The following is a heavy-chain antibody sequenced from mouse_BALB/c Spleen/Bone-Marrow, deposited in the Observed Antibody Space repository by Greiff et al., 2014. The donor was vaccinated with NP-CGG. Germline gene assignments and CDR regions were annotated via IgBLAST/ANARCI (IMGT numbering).Heavy chain of an antibody. Sequence: EVQLQQSGPELVKPGASVKVSCKASGYSFTDYNMYWVKQSHGKSLESIGYIDPYNGDTSYNQKFKGRATLTVDKSSNTAFMHLNSLTSEDSAVYYCARDGYCVGFAYWGQGTLVTVSA. CDR1: GYSFTDYN. V-gene: IGHV1S135*01. CDR2: IDPYNGDT. D-gene: IGHD2-3*01. CDR3: ARDGYCVGFAY. J-gene: IGHJ3*01.